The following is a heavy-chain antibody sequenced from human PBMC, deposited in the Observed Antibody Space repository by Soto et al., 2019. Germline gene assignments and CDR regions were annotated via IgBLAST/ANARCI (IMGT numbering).Heavy chain of an antibody. D-gene: IGHD3-22*01. CDR1: GFSLSTSGVG. J-gene: IGHJ4*02. CDR2: IYWDDDK. Sequence: QITLKESGPTLVKPTQTLTLTCTFSGFSLSTSGVGVGWIRQPPGKALEWLALIYWDDDKRYSPSLKSRLTIPKDTPKNPVVLKMAQMDPVETAQYYRAQNYDSWGYYRGGGGFDYWGQGTLVTVSS. V-gene: IGHV2-5*02. CDR3: AQNYDSWGYYRGGGGFDY.